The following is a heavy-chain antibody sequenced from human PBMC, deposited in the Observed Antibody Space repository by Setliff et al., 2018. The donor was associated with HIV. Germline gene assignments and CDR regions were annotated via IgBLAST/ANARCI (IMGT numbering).Heavy chain of an antibody. Sequence: ASVKVSCKTSGGTFSSYVISWVRQAPGQGLEWMGGIIPIFGTANYAQKFQGRVTITADESTSTAYMELSSLRSEDTAVYHCAAIAAAALRGTFDIWGQGTMVT. D-gene: IGHD6-13*01. J-gene: IGHJ3*02. CDR2: IIPIFGTA. CDR3: AAIAAAALRGTFDI. CDR1: GGTFSSYV. V-gene: IGHV1-69*13.